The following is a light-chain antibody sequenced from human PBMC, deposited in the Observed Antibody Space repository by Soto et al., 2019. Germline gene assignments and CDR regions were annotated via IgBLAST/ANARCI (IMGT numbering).Light chain of an antibody. CDR2: EVT. CDR3: ASYTSDTSLYV. J-gene: IGLJ1*01. Sequence: QSALTQPASVSGSPGQSITISCTGTSSDVGTYNYVSWYQQLPGKAPKLMIFEVTYRPSGISNRFSGSKSGNTASLTISGLQAEDGADYYCASYTSDTSLYVFGTGTKVTVL. CDR1: SSDVGTYNY. V-gene: IGLV2-14*01.